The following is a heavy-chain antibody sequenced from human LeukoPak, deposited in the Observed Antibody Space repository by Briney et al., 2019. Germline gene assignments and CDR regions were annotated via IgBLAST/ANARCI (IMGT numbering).Heavy chain of an antibody. V-gene: IGHV3-20*04. CDR2: INWNGGST. CDR1: GFTFDDYG. CDR3: ARDYLGGSYYFDH. J-gene: IGHJ4*02. D-gene: IGHD3-16*01. Sequence: TGGSPRLSCAASGFTFDDYGMSWVRQAPGKGLEWVSGINWNGGSTGYADSVKGRFTISRDNAKNSLYLQMNSLRAEDTALYYCARDYLGGSYYFDHWGQGTLVTVSS.